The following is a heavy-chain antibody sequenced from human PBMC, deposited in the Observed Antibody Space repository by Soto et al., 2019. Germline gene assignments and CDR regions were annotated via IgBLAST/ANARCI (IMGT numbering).Heavy chain of an antibody. CDR3: ARGAVADYSRVFDY. J-gene: IGHJ4*02. CDR2: TYYRSKWYK. D-gene: IGHD4-4*01. CDR1: GDSVSSNSAA. Sequence: SQTLSLTCAISGDSVSSNSAAWNWIRQSPSRGLEWLGRTYYRSKWYKDYEVSVKSRITINLDTSKNQFSLQLNSVTPEDTAVYYCARGAVADYSRVFDYWGQGTLGTVS. V-gene: IGHV6-1*01.